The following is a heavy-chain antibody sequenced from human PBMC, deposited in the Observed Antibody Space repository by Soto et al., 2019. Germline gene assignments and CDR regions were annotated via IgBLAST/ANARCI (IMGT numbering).Heavy chain of an antibody. Sequence: TGGSLRLSCAASGFTFNNYAMGWVRQAPGKGLEWVSAITDSGSDTYYLDSVKGRFTISRDNSKNTLFLQVNSLRAEDTAIYYCAKLGSSAWSPHYYFDYWGQGTLVTVSS. J-gene: IGHJ4*02. CDR1: GFTFNNYA. CDR3: AKLGSSAWSPHYYFDY. CDR2: ITDSGSDT. D-gene: IGHD3-10*01. V-gene: IGHV3-23*01.